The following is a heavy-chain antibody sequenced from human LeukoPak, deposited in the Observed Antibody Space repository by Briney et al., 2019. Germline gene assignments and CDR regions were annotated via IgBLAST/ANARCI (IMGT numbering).Heavy chain of an antibody. CDR1: GGSISSGDYY. J-gene: IGHJ3*02. D-gene: IGHD3-3*01. CDR2: IYYSGST. CDR3: ARQLRFLEWSTAYDAFDI. V-gene: IGHV4-30-4*08. Sequence: SETLSLTCTVSGGSISSGDYYWSWIRQPPGKGLEWTGYIYYSGSTYYNPSLKSRVTISVDTSKNQFSLKLSSVTAADTAVYYCARQLRFLEWSTAYDAFDIWGQGTMVTVSS.